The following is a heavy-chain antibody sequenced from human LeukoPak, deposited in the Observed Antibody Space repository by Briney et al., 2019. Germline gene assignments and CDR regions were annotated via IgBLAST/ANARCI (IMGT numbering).Heavy chain of an antibody. D-gene: IGHD6-19*01. CDR1: GFTFSSYA. V-gene: IGHV3-23*01. J-gene: IGHJ6*03. CDR2: ISGSGGST. Sequence: GGSLRLSCAASGFTFSSYAMSWVRQAPGKGLEWVSAISGSGGSTYYADSVKGRFTISRDNSKNTLYLQMNSLRAEDTAVYYCAKRAVADPYYYYYMDVWGKGTTVTVSS. CDR3: AKRAVADPYYYYYMDV.